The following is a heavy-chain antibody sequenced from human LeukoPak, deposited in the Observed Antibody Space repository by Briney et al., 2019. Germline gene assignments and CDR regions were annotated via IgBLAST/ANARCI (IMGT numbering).Heavy chain of an antibody. D-gene: IGHD3-3*01. Sequence: SETLSLTCTVSGYSISSGYYWGWIRQPPGKGLEWIGSIYHSGSTYYNPSLKSRVTMSVDTSKNQFSLKLSSVTAADTAVYYCARGCLHARTIYDAFDIWGQGTMVTVSS. V-gene: IGHV4-38-2*02. CDR1: GYSISSGYY. J-gene: IGHJ3*02. CDR3: ARGCLHARTIYDAFDI. CDR2: IYHSGST.